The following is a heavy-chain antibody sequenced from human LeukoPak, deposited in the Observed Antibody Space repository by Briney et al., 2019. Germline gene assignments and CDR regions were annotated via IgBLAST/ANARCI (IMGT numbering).Heavy chain of an antibody. D-gene: IGHD2/OR15-2a*01. J-gene: IGHJ4*02. CDR2: INSNTGNP. CDR1: GYTFTSSA. CDR3: ARPKRLCPSSTCYSDFDY. V-gene: IGHV7-4-1*02. Sequence: GGSVKVSCKASGYTFTSSALTWLRQAPGQGLEWMGWINSNTGNPTYAQDFTGRFVFSLDTSVSTPYLHISSLKAEDSAVYYCARPKRLCPSSTCYSDFDYWGQGTLVTVSS.